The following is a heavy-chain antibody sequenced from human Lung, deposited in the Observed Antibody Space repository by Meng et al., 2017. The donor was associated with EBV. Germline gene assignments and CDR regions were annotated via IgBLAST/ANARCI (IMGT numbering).Heavy chain of an antibody. CDR2: TYYRSKWYN. CDR3: ARGATSVFDF. CDR1: GDSVSSSSAA. V-gene: IGHV6-1*01. Sequence: QVQLQQSVPGLGTPSQTPSLTCVLSGDSVSSSSAAWTWIRQSPSRGLEWLGRTYYRSKWYNDYAVFVKSRITINPDTSKNQFSLQLNSVTPEDTAVYYCARGATSVFDFWGRGTLVTVSS. J-gene: IGHJ2*01.